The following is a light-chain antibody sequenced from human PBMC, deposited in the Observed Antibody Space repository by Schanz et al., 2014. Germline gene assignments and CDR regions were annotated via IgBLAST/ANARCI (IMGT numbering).Light chain of an antibody. V-gene: IGKV3-20*01. Sequence: EIVLTQSPGTLSLSPGERATLSCRASQSVSSDCLAWYQQKPGQAPRLLIFATSVRATGIPDRFSGSESGADFTLTITRVEPEDFAVYYCQQYGSPWTFGQGTKVEIK. CDR1: QSVSSDC. CDR2: ATS. CDR3: QQYGSPWT. J-gene: IGKJ1*01.